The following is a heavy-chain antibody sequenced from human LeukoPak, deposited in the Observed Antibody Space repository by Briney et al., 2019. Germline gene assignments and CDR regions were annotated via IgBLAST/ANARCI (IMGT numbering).Heavy chain of an antibody. V-gene: IGHV3-33*01. Sequence: GRSLRPSCAAAGFTFSSYGMHWVRQAPGKGLKWEAVVLYDGSNKYYADSVKGRFTISTDNSQNTLYLQMNSLRAEDTAVYYCARDLPHNCGGDCPWVYWGQGTLVTVSS. CDR2: VLYDGSNK. CDR3: ARDLPHNCGGDCPWVY. D-gene: IGHD2-21*02. J-gene: IGHJ4*02. CDR1: GFTFSSYG.